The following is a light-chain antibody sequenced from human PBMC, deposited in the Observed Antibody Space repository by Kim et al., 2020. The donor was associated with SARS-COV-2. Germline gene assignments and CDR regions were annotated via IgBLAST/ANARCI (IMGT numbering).Light chain of an antibody. V-gene: IGLV7-43*01. CDR1: TGAVTSGYS. J-gene: IGLJ2*01. CDR3: LLYYGVAPI. CDR2: STS. Sequence: PRGTVTLTCASSTGAVTSGYSPNWFQQKPGQPPRALIYSTSSKHSWTPARFSGSLLGGKAALTLSGVQPEDEAEYYCLLYYGVAPIFGGGTQLTVL.